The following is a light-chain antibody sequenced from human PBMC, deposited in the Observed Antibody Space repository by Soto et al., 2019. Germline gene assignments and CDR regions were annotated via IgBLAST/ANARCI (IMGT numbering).Light chain of an antibody. V-gene: IGLV2-14*01. Sequence: QSVLTQPASMSGSPGQSITISCTGSSSDIGAYNYVSWYQHHPGKAPKLIIYDVNTRPSGISNRFSGSRSGNTASLTISELLAQDEADYYCSSYTTSTTLVLFGGGTKVTVL. CDR2: DVN. CDR1: SSDIGAYNY. J-gene: IGLJ2*01. CDR3: SSYTTSTTLVL.